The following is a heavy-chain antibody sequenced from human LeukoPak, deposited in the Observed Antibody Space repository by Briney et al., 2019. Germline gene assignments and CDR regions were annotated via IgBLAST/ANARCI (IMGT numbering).Heavy chain of an antibody. V-gene: IGHV3-23*01. CDR3: VKDYDILTGYLDFDY. CDR2: ISGSGGST. D-gene: IGHD3-9*01. CDR1: GFTFSSYA. Sequence: PGGSLRLSCAASGFTFSSYAMSWVRQAPGKGLEWVSAISGSGGSTYYADSVKGRFTISRDNSKNTLYLQMNSLRAEDTAVYYCVKDYDILTGYLDFDYWGQGTLVTVSS. J-gene: IGHJ4*02.